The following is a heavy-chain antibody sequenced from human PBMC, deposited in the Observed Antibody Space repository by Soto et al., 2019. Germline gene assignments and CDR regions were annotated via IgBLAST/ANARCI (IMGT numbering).Heavy chain of an antibody. D-gene: IGHD2-8*01. Sequence: PSETLSLTCTVSGGSVSSGSYYWSWIRQPPGKGLEWIGYIYYSGSTNYNPSLKSRVTISVDTSKNQFSLKLSSVTAADTAVYYCARHGDPYCTNGVCYRLNWFDPWGQGTLVTVSS. V-gene: IGHV4-61*01. CDR3: ARHGDPYCTNGVCYRLNWFDP. CDR1: GGSVSSGSYY. CDR2: IYYSGST. J-gene: IGHJ5*02.